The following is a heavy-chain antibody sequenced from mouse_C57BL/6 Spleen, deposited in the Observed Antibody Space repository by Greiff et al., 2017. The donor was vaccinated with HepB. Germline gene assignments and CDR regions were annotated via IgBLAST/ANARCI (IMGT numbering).Heavy chain of an antibody. CDR3: ARYYSNYDPVLAMDY. J-gene: IGHJ4*01. CDR2: IGPGSGST. V-gene: IGHV1-77*01. CDR1: GYTFTDYY. Sequence: QVHVKQSGAELVKPGASVKISCKASGYTFTDYYINWVKQRPGQGLEWIGKIGPGSGSTYYNEKFKGKATLPADKSSSTAYMQLSSLTSEDTAVYFCARYYSNYDPVLAMDYWGQGTSVTVSS. D-gene: IGHD2-5*01.